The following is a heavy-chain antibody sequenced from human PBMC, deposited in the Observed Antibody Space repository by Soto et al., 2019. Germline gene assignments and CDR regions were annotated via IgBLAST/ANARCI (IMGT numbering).Heavy chain of an antibody. Sequence: QLLESGPGLVKPSETLSLTCTVSGGSISSSSYYWGWIRQPPGKGLEWIGSIYYSGSTYYNPSLKSRVTISVDTSKNQFSLKLSSVTAADTAVYYCARRVVVAATLTIIDYWGQGTLVTVSS. J-gene: IGHJ4*02. CDR1: GGSISSSSYY. CDR2: IYYSGST. D-gene: IGHD2-15*01. CDR3: ARRVVVAATLTIIDY. V-gene: IGHV4-39*01.